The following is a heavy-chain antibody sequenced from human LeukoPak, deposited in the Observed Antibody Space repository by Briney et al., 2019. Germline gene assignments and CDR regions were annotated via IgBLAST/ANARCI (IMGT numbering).Heavy chain of an antibody. J-gene: IGHJ4*02. CDR1: GFTFSDYY. V-gene: IGHV3-11*04. Sequence: GGSLRLSCAASGFTFSDYYMSWIRQAPGKGLEWVSYISSSGSTIYYADSVKGRFTISRDNAKNSLYLQMNSLRAEDTAVYYCAREIAAAETYYFDYWGQGTLVTVSS. D-gene: IGHD6-13*01. CDR2: ISSSGSTI. CDR3: AREIAAAETYYFDY.